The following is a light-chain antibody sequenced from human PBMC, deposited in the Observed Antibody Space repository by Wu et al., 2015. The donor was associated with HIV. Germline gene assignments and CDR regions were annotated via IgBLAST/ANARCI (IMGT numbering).Light chain of an antibody. J-gene: IGKJ2*01. CDR3: QHYYSYPYT. V-gene: IGKV1-5*03. CDR1: QSITKW. Sequence: DIQMTQSPSTLSASVGDRITVTCRASQSITKWLAWYQQKPGKAPQLLIQEASKLHTGVPSRFSGSGSGTEFTLTVSSLQPDDFATYYCQHYYSYPYTFGLGDQSGDQT. CDR2: EAS.